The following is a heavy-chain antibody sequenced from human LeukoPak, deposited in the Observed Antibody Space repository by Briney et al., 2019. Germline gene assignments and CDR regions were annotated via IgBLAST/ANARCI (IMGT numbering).Heavy chain of an antibody. Sequence: GASVKVSCEASGYTFTSYYLHWVRQAPGQGLEWMGMVNPSGGCTSYAQKFQGRVSMTRDTSTTTVYMELSSLRSDDTAVYYCARRHKHYYQIDYWGQGTLVTVSS. CDR3: ARRHKHYYQIDY. V-gene: IGHV1-46*01. CDR1: GYTFTSYY. D-gene: IGHD1-26*01. J-gene: IGHJ4*02. CDR2: VNPSGGCT.